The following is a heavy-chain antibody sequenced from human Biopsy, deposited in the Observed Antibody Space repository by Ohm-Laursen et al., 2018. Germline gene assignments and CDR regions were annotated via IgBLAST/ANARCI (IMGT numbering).Heavy chain of an antibody. D-gene: IGHD3-3*01. CDR3: ATRGGDDFWSVHYSEIYYYYTLDV. CDR2: IKPNNGDT. V-gene: IGHV1-2*02. CDR1: GYTYPDYY. J-gene: IGHJ6*02. Sequence: ASVKVSCKASGYTYPDYYVHWVRQAPGQGLEWMGWIKPNNGDTDYSQRFQGRVTLAWDRSTSTGYMEVSSLRSGDTALYYCATRGGDDFWSVHYSEIYYYYTLDVWGQGTTVTVSS.